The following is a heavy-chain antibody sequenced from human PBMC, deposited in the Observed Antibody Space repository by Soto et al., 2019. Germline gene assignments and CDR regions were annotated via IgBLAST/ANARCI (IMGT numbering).Heavy chain of an antibody. CDR1: GYSFTSYW. CDR3: ARLKDLEPTYGDPRGYYYYYMDV. CDR2: IYPGDSDT. V-gene: IGHV5-51*01. D-gene: IGHD4-17*01. J-gene: IGHJ6*03. Sequence: PGESLKISCKGSGYSFTSYWIGWVRQMPGKGLEWMGIIYPGDSDTRYSPSFQGQVTISADKSISTAYLQWSSLKASDTAMYYCARLKDLEPTYGDPRGYYYYYMDVWGKGTTVTVSS.